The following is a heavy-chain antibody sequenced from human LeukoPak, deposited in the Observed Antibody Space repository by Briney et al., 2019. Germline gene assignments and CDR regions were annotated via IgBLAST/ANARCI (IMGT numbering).Heavy chain of an antibody. CDR3: ARDQNDFWSGSPVY. V-gene: IGHV4-61*02. CDR1: GGSISSGSYY. J-gene: IGHJ4*02. Sequence: PSETLSLTCTVSGGSISSGSYYWSWIRQPAGKGLEWIGRIYTSGSTNYNPSLKSRVTISVDTSKNQFSLKLSSVTAADTAVYYCARDQNDFWSGSPVYWGQGTLVTASS. D-gene: IGHD3-3*01. CDR2: IYTSGST.